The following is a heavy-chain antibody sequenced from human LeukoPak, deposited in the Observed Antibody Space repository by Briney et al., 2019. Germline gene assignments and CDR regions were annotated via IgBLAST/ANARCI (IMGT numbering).Heavy chain of an antibody. D-gene: IGHD3-10*01. J-gene: IGHJ6*02. V-gene: IGHV7-4-1*02. CDR3: ARPIWFGEFSHLDGMDV. CDR1: GYTFTSYA. CDR2: INTNTGNP. Sequence: ASVKVSCKASGYTFTSYAMNWVRQAPGQGLEWMGWINTNTGNPTYDQGFTGRFVFPLDTSVSTAYLQISSLKAEDTAVYYCARPIWFGEFSHLDGMDVWGQGTSVTVSS.